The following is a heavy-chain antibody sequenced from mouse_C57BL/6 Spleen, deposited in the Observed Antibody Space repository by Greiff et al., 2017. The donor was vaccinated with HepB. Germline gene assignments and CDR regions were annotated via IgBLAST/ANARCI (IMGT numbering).Heavy chain of an antibody. CDR1: GFTFSSYG. CDR2: ISSGGSYT. V-gene: IGHV5-6*02. Sequence: EVKLVESGGDLVKPGGSLKLSCAASGFTFSSYGMSWVRQTPDKRLEWVATISSGGSYTYYPDSVKGRFTISRDNAKNTLYLQMSSLKSEDTAMYYCARQTTTGTGFDYWGQGTTLTVSS. D-gene: IGHD4-1*02. CDR3: ARQTTTGTGFDY. J-gene: IGHJ2*01.